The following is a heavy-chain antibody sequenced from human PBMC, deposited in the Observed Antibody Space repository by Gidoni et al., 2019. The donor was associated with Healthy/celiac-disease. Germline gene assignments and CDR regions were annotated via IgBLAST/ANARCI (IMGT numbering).Heavy chain of an antibody. V-gene: IGHV4-39*07. CDR2: IYYGGST. CDR1: GGSISSSSSY. J-gene: IGHJ4*02. D-gene: IGHD4-17*01. CDR3: ARGGDDTRDY. Sequence: QLHLQDSCPGLVKPSETLSLPCTVSGGSISSSSSYWGWIRQPPGEGLEWIGSIYYGGSTYYNPSLKSRVTISGDTSKNQFSLKLSSVTAADTAVYYCARGGDDTRDYWGQGTLVTVSS.